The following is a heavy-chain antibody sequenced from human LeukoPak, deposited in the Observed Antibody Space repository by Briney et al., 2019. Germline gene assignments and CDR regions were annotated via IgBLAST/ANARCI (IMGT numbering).Heavy chain of an antibody. CDR3: AKGSKAVLFTRDHYMDV. J-gene: IGHJ6*03. V-gene: IGHV3-30*02. Sequence: GGSLRLSCAASGFSFKDYNMHWVRQAPGKGLEWVAFIRYDGSNKYYADSVRGRFTISRDNSKNTLYLQMNSLRAEDTAVYFCAKGSKAVLFTRDHYMDVWGKGTTVTISS. CDR2: IRYDGSNK. D-gene: IGHD6-19*01. CDR1: GFSFKDYN.